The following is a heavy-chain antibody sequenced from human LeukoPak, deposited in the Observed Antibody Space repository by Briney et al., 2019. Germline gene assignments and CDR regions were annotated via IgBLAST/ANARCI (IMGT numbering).Heavy chain of an antibody. D-gene: IGHD5-24*01. Sequence: SETLSLTCTVSGGSISSYYWSWIRQPPGKGLEWIGYIYYSGSTNYNPSLKSRVTISVDTSKNQFSLKLSSVTAADTAVYYCARDKGDVDNWFDPWGQGTLVTVSS. CDR3: ARDKGDVDNWFDP. CDR1: GGSISSYY. V-gene: IGHV4-59*12. CDR2: IYYSGST. J-gene: IGHJ5*02.